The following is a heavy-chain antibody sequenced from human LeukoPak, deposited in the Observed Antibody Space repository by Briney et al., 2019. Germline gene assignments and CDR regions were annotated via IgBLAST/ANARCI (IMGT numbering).Heavy chain of an antibody. CDR2: ISGSGGST. Sequence: GGSLRLSCAASGFTFSSYAMSWVRQAPGKGLEWVSAISGSGGSTYYADSGKGRFAISRDNSKNTLYLQMNSLRAEDTAVYYCAKDQDTYYYGSGSYYTYNWFDPWGQGTLVTVSS. V-gene: IGHV3-23*01. CDR1: GFTFSSYA. CDR3: AKDQDTYYYGSGSYYTYNWFDP. D-gene: IGHD3-10*01. J-gene: IGHJ5*02.